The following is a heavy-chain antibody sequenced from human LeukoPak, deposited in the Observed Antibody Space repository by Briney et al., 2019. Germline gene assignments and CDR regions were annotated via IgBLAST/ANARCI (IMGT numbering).Heavy chain of an antibody. CDR2: IIPIFGTA. J-gene: IGHJ4*02. Sequence: SVKVSCKASGYTFTGYYMHWVRQAPGQGLEWMGGIIPIFGTANYAQKFQGRVTITADKSASTAYMELSSLRSEDTAVYYCARSWNIVVVTAIHYWGQGTLVTVSS. V-gene: IGHV1-69*06. CDR3: ARSWNIVVVTAIHY. D-gene: IGHD2-21*02. CDR1: GYTFTGYY.